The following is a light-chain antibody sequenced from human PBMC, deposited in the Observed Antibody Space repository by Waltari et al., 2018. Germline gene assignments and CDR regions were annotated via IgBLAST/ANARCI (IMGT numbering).Light chain of an antibody. V-gene: IGLV3-19*01. CDR1: SLRSDY. CDR3: NSRDSSGNRV. Sequence: SSELTQDPAVSVALGQTVRITCQGDSLRSDYASWYQQKPGQAPVLVIYGKNNRPSGIPDRFSGSSSGNTASLTIPGAQAEDEADYYCNSRDSSGNRVFGGGTKLTVL. CDR2: GKN. J-gene: IGLJ2*01.